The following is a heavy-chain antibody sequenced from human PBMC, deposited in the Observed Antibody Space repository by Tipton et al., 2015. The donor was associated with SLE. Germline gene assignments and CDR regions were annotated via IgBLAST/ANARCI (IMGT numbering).Heavy chain of an antibody. J-gene: IGHJ4*02. CDR2: INPSGGST. CDR1: GYSFISYY. V-gene: IGHV1-46*01. CDR3: ARANYDILTGYSAYYFDY. Sequence: QVQLVQSGAEVKTPGASVKVSCKASGYSFISYYMHWVRQAPGQGLEWMGIINPSGGSTGYAQKFQGRVTMTRDTSTSTVYMELSSLRSEDTAVYYCARANYDILTGYSAYYFDYWGQGTLVTVSS. D-gene: IGHD3-9*01.